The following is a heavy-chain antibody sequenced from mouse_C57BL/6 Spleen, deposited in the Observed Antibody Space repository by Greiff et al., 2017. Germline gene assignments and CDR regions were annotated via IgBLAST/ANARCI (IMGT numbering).Heavy chain of an antibody. CDR2: ISSGGSYT. J-gene: IGHJ3*01. CDR3: ARQSEAWFAD. Sequence: EVKLVESGGDLVKPGGSLKLSCAASGFTFSSYGMSWVRQTPDKRLEWVATISSGGSYTYYPDSVKGRFTISRDNAKNTLYLQMSSLKSEDTAMYYCARQSEAWFADWGQGTLVTVSA. CDR1: GFTFSSYG. V-gene: IGHV5-6*01.